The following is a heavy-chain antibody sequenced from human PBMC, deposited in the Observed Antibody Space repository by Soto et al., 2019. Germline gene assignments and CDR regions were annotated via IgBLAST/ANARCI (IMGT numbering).Heavy chain of an antibody. D-gene: IGHD4-4*01. CDR2: IYHSGST. J-gene: IGHJ4*02. Sequence: SETLSLTCAVSGGSISSGGYSWSWIRHPPGKGLEWIGYIYHSGSTYYNPSLKSRVTISVDRSKNQFSLKLSSVTAADTAVYYCARGMTTVTTIDYWGQGTLVTVSS. CDR3: ARGMTTVTTIDY. V-gene: IGHV4-30-2*01. CDR1: GGSISSGGYS.